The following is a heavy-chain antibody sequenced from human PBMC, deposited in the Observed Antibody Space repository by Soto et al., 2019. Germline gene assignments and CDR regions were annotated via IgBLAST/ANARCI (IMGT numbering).Heavy chain of an antibody. V-gene: IGHV4-59*08. CDR2: IYYSGGT. Sequence: QAQLEESGPGLVKPSETLSLTCTVSGDSSSSDYWSWIRQPPGKGLEWIGYIYYSGGTNYNPSLKSRVTISIDRSKRQVSLKLTSVTAADPAVYHCAGHRKTAMVFESWGQGTLVAVSS. CDR3: AGHRKTAMVFES. CDR1: GDSSSSDY. D-gene: IGHD5-18*01. J-gene: IGHJ4*02.